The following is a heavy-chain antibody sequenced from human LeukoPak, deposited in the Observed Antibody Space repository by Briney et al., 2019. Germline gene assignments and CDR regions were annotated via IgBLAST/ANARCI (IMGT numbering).Heavy chain of an antibody. CDR3: ARGGGAYCGDDCRRTFDY. V-gene: IGHV3-53*01. J-gene: IGHJ4*02. Sequence: GGSLRLSCVVSGFTVSTNYMSWVRQAPGKGLEWVSVFYSGGDTYYADSLKGRFTISRDTSKNILFLQMDSLRAEDTAMYFCARGGGAYCGDDCRRTFDYWGQGALVTVSS. CDR2: FYSGGDT. D-gene: IGHD2-21*02. CDR1: GFTVSTNY.